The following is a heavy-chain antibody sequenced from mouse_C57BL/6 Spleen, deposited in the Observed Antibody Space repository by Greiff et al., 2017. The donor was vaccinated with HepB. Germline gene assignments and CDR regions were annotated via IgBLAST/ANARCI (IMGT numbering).Heavy chain of an antibody. J-gene: IGHJ2*01. CDR1: GYSFTGYF. Sequence: DVKLQESGPELVKPGDSVKISCKASGYSFTGYFMNWVMQSHGKSLEWIGRINPYNGDTFYNQKFKGKATLTVDKSSSTAHMELRSLTSEDSAVYYCAREDYGSSYVFDYWGQGTTLTVSS. D-gene: IGHD1-1*01. CDR3: AREDYGSSYVFDY. V-gene: IGHV1-20*01. CDR2: INPYNGDT.